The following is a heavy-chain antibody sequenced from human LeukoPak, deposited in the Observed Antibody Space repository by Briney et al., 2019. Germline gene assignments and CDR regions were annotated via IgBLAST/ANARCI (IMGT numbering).Heavy chain of an antibody. D-gene: IGHD3-10*01. V-gene: IGHV3-21*01. CDR1: GFTFSSHE. CDR3: AIRGSPMVRNY. CDR2: ISTSSSYI. Sequence: GGSLRLSCAVSGFTFSSHEMNWVRQAPGKGLEWVSFISTSSSYIHYADSVKGRFTISRDNARNSLYLQMNSLRAEDTAVYYCAIRGSPMVRNYWGQGTLVTVSS. J-gene: IGHJ4*02.